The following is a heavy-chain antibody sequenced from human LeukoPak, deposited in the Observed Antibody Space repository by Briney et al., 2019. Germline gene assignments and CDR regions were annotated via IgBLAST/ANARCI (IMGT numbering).Heavy chain of an antibody. CDR3: AKAERDTATRH. V-gene: IGHV3-30*18. CDR2: ISYDGSNK. CDR1: GFTFSSYG. D-gene: IGHD5-18*01. Sequence: GGSLRLSCAASGFTFSSYGMHWVRQAPGKGLEWVAVISYDGSNKYYAASVKGRFTISRDNSKNTLYLQMNSLRAEDTAVYYCAKAERDTATRHWGQGTLVNVSS. J-gene: IGHJ4*02.